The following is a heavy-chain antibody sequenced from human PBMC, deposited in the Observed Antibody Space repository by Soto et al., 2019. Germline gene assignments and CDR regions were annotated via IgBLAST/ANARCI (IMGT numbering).Heavy chain of an antibody. D-gene: IGHD3-10*01. CDR1: SDSLTFGHYD. CDR2: TLFTEAT. J-gene: IGHJ6*02. CDR3: SRARPDSAGSSLGRRLDV. V-gene: IGHV4-61*01. Sequence: EAMSLTCIVSSDSLTFGHYDWNWIRQHPGKGLEGIGHTLFTEATHYSPSLKSPVPMSVDSSKSQFSLNLTYLTAAAWASYFCSRARPDSAGSSLGRRLDVWGHGTTVTVSS.